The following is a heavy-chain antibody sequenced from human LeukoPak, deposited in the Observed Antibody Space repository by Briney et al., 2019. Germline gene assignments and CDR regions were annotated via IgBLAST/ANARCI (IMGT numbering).Heavy chain of an antibody. D-gene: IGHD6-13*01. V-gene: IGHV4-61*02. CDR2: IYTSGST. Sequence: SQTLSLTCTVSGGSISSGSYYWSWIRQPAAKGLEWIGRIYTSGSTNYNPSLKSRVTISVDTSKNQFSLKLSSVTAADTAVYYCARSAAGIGLVWFDPWGQGTLVTVSS. CDR1: GGSISSGSYY. CDR3: ARSAAGIGLVWFDP. J-gene: IGHJ5*02.